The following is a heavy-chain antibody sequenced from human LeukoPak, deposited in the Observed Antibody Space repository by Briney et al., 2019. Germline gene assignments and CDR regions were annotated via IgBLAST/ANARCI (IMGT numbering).Heavy chain of an antibody. J-gene: IGHJ4*02. CDR3: ASTYIAVAGTYPYYFDY. V-gene: IGHV1-18*01. CDR2: ISVYNGNT. D-gene: IGHD6-19*01. Sequence: ASVKVSCKASGYTFTSYGISWVRQAPGQGLEWMGWISVYNGNTNYAQKLQGRVTMTTDTSTSTAYMELRSLRSDDTAVYYCASTYIAVAGTYPYYFDYWGQGTLVTVSS. CDR1: GYTFTSYG.